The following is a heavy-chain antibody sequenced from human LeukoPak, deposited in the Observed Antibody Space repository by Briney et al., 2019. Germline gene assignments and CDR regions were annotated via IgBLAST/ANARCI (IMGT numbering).Heavy chain of an antibody. J-gene: IGHJ4*02. CDR3: ARAVGYCGRISCPYYFDY. CDR2: MNPNSGNT. Sequence: ASVKVSCKSSGYTFTGYHMHWVRQAPGQGLEWMGWMNPNSGNTGYAQKFQGRVTMTRNTSISTAYMELSSLRSEDTAVYYCARAVGYCGRISCPYYFDYWGQGSLVAVSS. CDR1: GYTFTGYH. D-gene: IGHD2-15*01. V-gene: IGHV1-8*02.